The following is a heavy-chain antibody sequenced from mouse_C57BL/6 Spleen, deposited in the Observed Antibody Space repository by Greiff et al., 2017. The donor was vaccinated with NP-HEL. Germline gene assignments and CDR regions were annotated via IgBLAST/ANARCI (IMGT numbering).Heavy chain of an antibody. CDR2: IRSKSSNYAT. J-gene: IGHJ4*01. CDR1: GFTFNTYA. D-gene: IGHD1-1*01. CDR3: VRGDITTDPYYAMDY. Sequence: EVQVVESGGGLVQPKGSLKLSCAASGFTFNTYAMHWVRQAPGKGLEWVARIRSKSSNYATYYADSVKDRFTISRDDSQSMLYLQMNNLKTEDTAMYYCVRGDITTDPYYAMDYWGQGTSVTVSS. V-gene: IGHV10-3*01.